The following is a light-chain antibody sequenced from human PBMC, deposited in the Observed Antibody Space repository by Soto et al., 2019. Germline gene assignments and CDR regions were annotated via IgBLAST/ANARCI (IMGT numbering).Light chain of an antibody. J-gene: IGKJ4*01. CDR3: QQSDNWPLLS. V-gene: IGKV3-20*01. CDR2: GAS. CDR1: QSVSSDY. Sequence: EIVLTQSPGTLSLSPGDRATLSCRASQSVSSDYLAWYQQKPGQAPRLLIYGASSRATGIPDRFSGSGSGTEFTLTISNLQSEDSAIYYCQQSDNWPLLSFGGGTKVDIK.